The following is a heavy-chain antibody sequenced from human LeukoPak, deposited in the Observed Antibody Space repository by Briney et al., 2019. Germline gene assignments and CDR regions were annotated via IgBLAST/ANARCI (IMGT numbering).Heavy chain of an antibody. Sequence: SETLSLTCTVSGGSISSYYWSWIRQPPGKGLEWIGEINHSGSTNYNPSLKSRVTISVDTSKIQFSLRLTSVTAADTAVYYCARLRGGYYYYYMDVWGKGTTVTISS. CDR2: INHSGST. D-gene: IGHD3-16*01. CDR1: GGSISSYY. V-gene: IGHV4-34*01. J-gene: IGHJ6*03. CDR3: ARLRGGYYYYYMDV.